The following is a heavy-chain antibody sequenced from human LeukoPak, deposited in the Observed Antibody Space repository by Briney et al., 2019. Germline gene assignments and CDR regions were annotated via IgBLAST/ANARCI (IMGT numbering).Heavy chain of an antibody. Sequence: SETLSLTCAVYGGSFSGYYWSWIRQPPGTGLEWIGEINHSGSTNYNPSLKSRVTISVDTSKNQFSLKLSSVTAADTAVYYCAGFSITIFGVVSPYYFDYWGQGTLVTVSS. J-gene: IGHJ4*02. V-gene: IGHV4-34*01. CDR3: AGFSITIFGVVSPYYFDY. CDR2: INHSGST. CDR1: GGSFSGYY. D-gene: IGHD3-3*01.